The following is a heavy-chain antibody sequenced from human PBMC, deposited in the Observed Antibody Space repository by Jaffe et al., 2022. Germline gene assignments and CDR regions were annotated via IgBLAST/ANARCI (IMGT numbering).Heavy chain of an antibody. Sequence: QLLESGPGLVQPSDTLTLICNVSGGSFDTINSYWGWIRQSPGKGLEWIGSVYYSGSTYYNPSLRGRLAISLDTSKRHFSMRLRSVTAADTAVYFCARHEPAVSLNGDWFGPWGQGTQVTVSS. V-gene: IGHV4-39*01. J-gene: IGHJ5*02. CDR2: VYYSGST. D-gene: IGHD2-8*01. CDR1: GGSFDTINSY. CDR3: ARHEPAVSLNGDWFGP.